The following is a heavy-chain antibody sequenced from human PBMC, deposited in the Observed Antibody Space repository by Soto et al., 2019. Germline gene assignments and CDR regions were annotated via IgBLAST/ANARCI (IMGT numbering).Heavy chain of an antibody. J-gene: IGHJ4*02. Sequence: QVQLQESGPGLVKPSGTLSLTCAVSSGSISSSYWWNWVRQPPGKGLEWIGEIYHTGSTNYDPSLKSLVTISVDKSKNQFSLKLSSVTAADTAVYYWATSKSKTFDNWGQGTLVTVSS. V-gene: IGHV4-4*02. CDR2: IYHTGST. CDR3: ATSKSKTFDN. CDR1: SGSISSSYW.